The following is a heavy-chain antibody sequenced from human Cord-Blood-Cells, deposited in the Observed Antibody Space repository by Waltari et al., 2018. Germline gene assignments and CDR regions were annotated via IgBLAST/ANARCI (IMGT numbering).Heavy chain of an antibody. Sequence: QVQLQESGPGLVKPSETLSLTCTVSGGSISSYYWSWIRQPPGKGLEWIEYSYYSGSTNYNPSLKSRVTISVDTSKNQFSLKLSSVTAADTAVYYCARFLGDYDAFDIWGQGTMVTVSS. D-gene: IGHD2-21*02. V-gene: IGHV4-59*01. CDR1: GGSISSYY. J-gene: IGHJ3*02. CDR3: ARFLGDYDAFDI. CDR2: SYYSGST.